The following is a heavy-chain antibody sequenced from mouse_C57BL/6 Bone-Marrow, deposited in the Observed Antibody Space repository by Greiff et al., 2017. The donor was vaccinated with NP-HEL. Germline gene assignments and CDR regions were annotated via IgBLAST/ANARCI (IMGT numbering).Heavy chain of an antibody. V-gene: IGHV12-3*01. J-gene: IGHJ3*01. CDR1: GFPITSGYY. CDR3: AGDGDSSGAWFAY. CDR2: ITHSGET. Sequence: VQVVESGPGLVKPSQSLFLTCSITGFPITSGYYWIWIRQSPGKPLEWMGYITHSGETFYNPSLQSPLSITRLTSKNQFFLQLNAVTTEETAMYDCAGDGDSSGAWFAYGGQGTLVTVSA. D-gene: IGHD3-2*02.